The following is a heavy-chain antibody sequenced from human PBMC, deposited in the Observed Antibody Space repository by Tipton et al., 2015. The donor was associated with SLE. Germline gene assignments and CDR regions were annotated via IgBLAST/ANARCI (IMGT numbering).Heavy chain of an antibody. CDR3: AREADAAMALGY. CDR1: RLTFSTYT. CDR2: ISFDGSNT. Sequence: SLRLSCAASRLTFSTYTMHWVRQAPGKGLQWVAVISFDGSNTYYADSVKGRFTISRDNSKNTRYLQMNSLRDEDTAVYYCAREADAAMALGYWGQGTLVTVSS. J-gene: IGHJ4*02. V-gene: IGHV3-30*04. D-gene: IGHD5-18*01.